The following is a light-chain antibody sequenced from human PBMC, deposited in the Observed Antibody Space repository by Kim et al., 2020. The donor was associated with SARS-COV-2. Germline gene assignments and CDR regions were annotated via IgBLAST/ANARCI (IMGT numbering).Light chain of an antibody. V-gene: IGLV10-54*01. CDR2: RNN. Sequence: QTATLTCTGNNNNVGNEGATWLQQHQGHPPKLLSYRNNNRPSGISERLSASRSGNTASLTITGLQPEDEGDYYCSAWDRSLSAWVFGGGTQLTVL. CDR3: SAWDRSLSAWV. J-gene: IGLJ3*02. CDR1: NNNVGNEG.